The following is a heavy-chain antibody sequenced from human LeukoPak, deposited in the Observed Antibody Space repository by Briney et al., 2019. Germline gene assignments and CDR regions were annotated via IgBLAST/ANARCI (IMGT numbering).Heavy chain of an antibody. CDR2: INHSGNT. CDR3: ATQAGGYSSGSFDY. CDR1: GGSFSGYY. Sequence: SETLSLTCAVYGGSFSGYYWSWIRQAPGKGLEWIGEINHSGNTNYNPSLKSRVTISVDTSKNQFSLKVSSVTAADTAVYYCATQAGGYSSGSFDYWGQGTLVTVSS. V-gene: IGHV4-34*01. J-gene: IGHJ4*02. D-gene: IGHD5-18*01.